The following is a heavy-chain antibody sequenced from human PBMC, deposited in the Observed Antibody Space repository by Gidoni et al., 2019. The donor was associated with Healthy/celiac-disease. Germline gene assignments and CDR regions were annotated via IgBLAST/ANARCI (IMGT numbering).Heavy chain of an antibody. CDR1: GFTFSNAW. D-gene: IGHD3-9*01. CDR3: TTDGGYYDILTGWNDAFDI. J-gene: IGHJ3*02. CDR2: IKSKTDGGTT. Sequence: EVQLVESGGGLVKPGGSLRLSCAASGFTFSNAWMNWVRQAPGKGLEWVGRIKSKTDGGTTDYAAPVKGRFTISRDDSKNTLYLQMNSLKTEDTAVYYCTTDGGYYDILTGWNDAFDIWGQGTMVTVSS. V-gene: IGHV3-15*07.